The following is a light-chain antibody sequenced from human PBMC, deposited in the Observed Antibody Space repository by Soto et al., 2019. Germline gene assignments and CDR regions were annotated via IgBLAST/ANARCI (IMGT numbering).Light chain of an antibody. J-gene: IGKJ1*01. V-gene: IGKV1-5*01. Sequence: DIQMTQSPSTLSASVGDRVTITCRAIRSISGWLAWYQQKPGKAPKLLIYDASSLESGVPSRFSGSRSGTEFTLTISSLQPDDLATYYCQQYESYSPWTFGQGTKVDIK. CDR2: DAS. CDR3: QQYESYSPWT. CDR1: RSISGW.